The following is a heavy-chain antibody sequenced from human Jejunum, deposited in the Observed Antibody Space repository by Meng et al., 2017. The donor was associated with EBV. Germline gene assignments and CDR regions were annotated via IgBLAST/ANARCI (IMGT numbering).Heavy chain of an antibody. V-gene: IGHV4-4*02. D-gene: IGHD3-22*01. CDR1: GGSISDNDW. CDR3: AGNGYYALEY. CDR2: IYHGGGT. J-gene: IGHJ4*02. Sequence: QVQRREAGPRLEKPLGTLSLTCVVSGGSISDNDWWSWVRQPPGKGLEWLGEIYHGGGTNYNPSLESRVTISVDKSKNQFSLKLNSVTVADTAVYYCAGNGYYALEYWGPGILVTVSS.